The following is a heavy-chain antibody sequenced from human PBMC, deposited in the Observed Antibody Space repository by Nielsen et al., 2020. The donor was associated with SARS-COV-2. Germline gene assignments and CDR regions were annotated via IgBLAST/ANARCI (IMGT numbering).Heavy chain of an antibody. D-gene: IGHD2/OR15-2a*01. CDR1: GFTFSSYG. J-gene: IGHJ4*02. V-gene: IGHV3-30*18. CDR3: AKDFSPPAY. Sequence: GGSLRLSCAASGFTFSSYGMHWVRQAPGKGLEWVAVISYDGSNKYYADSVKGRFTISRDNSKNTLYLQMNSLRAEDTAVYYCAKDFSPPAYWGQGTLVTVSS. CDR2: ISYDGSNK.